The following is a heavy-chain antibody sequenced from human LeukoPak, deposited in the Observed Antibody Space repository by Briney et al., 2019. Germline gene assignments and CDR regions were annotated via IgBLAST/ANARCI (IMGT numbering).Heavy chain of an antibody. V-gene: IGHV4-34*01. CDR1: GGSFSGYY. Sequence: PSETLSLTCAVYGGSFSGYYWGWIRQPPGKGLEWIGSIYYGGNTNYNPSLKSRVTLSVDTSKNQFSLKVSSVTAADTAVYYCARHPSCTTITHCSFDFWGRGTLVTVSS. J-gene: IGHJ4*02. D-gene: IGHD4-11*01. CDR2: IYYGGNT. CDR3: ARHPSCTTITHCSFDF.